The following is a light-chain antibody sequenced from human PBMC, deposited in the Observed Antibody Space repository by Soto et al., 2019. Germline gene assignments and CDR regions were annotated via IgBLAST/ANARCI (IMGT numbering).Light chain of an antibody. CDR3: QQYNTYWT. V-gene: IGKV1-5*03. Sequence: DIEMTQYPSTLSVSVGDRVTITCRASQTISSWLAWYQQKPGKAPKLLIYKASTLKSGVPSSFSGSGSGTEFTLTISRMTPDDFATYYCQQYNTYWTFGQGTKVDI. J-gene: IGKJ1*01. CDR1: QTISSW. CDR2: KAS.